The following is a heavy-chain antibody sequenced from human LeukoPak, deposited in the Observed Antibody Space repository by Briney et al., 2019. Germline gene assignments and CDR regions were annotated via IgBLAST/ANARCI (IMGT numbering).Heavy chain of an antibody. Sequence: GGSLRLSCAASGFTVSSNYMSWVRQAPGKGLEWVSVIYSGGSTYYADSVKGRFTISRDNSKNTLYLQMNSLRAEDTAVYYCASSGIAARPFWVGSVHYYMDVWGKGTTVTVSS. D-gene: IGHD6-6*01. J-gene: IGHJ6*03. CDR2: IYSGGST. CDR1: GFTVSSNY. V-gene: IGHV3-66*02. CDR3: ASSGIAARPFWVGSVHYYMDV.